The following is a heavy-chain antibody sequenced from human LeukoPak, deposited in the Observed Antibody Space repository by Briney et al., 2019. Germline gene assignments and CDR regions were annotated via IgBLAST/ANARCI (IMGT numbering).Heavy chain of an antibody. V-gene: IGHV4-30-4*01. Sequence: PSQTLSLTCTVSGASIRSGDYYWSWIRQPPGKGLEWIGYIYDSGSPYYNPSLKSRITISVDTSENRFSLKLSSVTATDTAVYYCARDCSGGSCYGAFDIWGQGTMVTVSS. CDR2: IYDSGSP. CDR1: GASIRSGDYY. CDR3: ARDCSGGSCYGAFDI. J-gene: IGHJ3*02. D-gene: IGHD2-15*01.